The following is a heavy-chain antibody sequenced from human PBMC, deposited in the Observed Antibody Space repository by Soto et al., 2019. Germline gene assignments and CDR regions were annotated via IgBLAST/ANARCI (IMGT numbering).Heavy chain of an antibody. CDR3: ATAEVDY. J-gene: IGHJ4*02. V-gene: IGHV3-74*03. Sequence: PGGSLRLSCAASGFTFGDYWMHWVRQPPGKGPEWVSRMTGDGRTIQYADSVKGRFTASRDNAKSTLYLQMDSLRADDTAVYYCATAEVDYWGPGTLVTVSS. CDR2: MTGDGRTI. CDR1: GFTFGDYW.